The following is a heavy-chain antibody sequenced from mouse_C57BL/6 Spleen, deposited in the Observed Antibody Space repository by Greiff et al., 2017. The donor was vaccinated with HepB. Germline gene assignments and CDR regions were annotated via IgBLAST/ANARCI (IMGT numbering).Heavy chain of an antibody. J-gene: IGHJ2*01. CDR2: IDPEDGET. CDR3: ARSDSNVFDY. CDR1: GFNINDYY. D-gene: IGHD2-5*01. V-gene: IGHV14-2*01. Sequence: EVKLQESGAELVKPGASVKLSCTASGFNINDYYMHWVKQRTEQGLEWIGRIDPEDGETKYAPKFQGKATITADTSSNPAYRPLSRLTSEDTAVYYGARSDSNVFDYWGQGTTLTVSS.